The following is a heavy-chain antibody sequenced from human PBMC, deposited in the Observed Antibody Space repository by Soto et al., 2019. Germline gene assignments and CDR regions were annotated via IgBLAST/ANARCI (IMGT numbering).Heavy chain of an antibody. CDR2: IYYSGST. D-gene: IGHD3-16*01. CDR3: ARLGGYYSYYMDV. Sequence: PSETLSLTCTVSGGSISSNSYYWGWISQPPGKGLEYIGTIYYSGSTYYNPSLKSRVTISVDTSKNQFSLKLSSVTAADTAVYYCARLGGYYSYYMDVWGKGTTVTVSS. CDR1: GGSISSNSYY. J-gene: IGHJ6*03. V-gene: IGHV4-39*01.